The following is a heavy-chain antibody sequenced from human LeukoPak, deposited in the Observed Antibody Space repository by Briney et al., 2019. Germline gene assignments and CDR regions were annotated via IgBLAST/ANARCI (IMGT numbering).Heavy chain of an antibody. D-gene: IGHD3-10*01. J-gene: IGHJ4*02. CDR1: GFTLSSYG. CDR3: AKDWVVRGVISY. Sequence: GSLRLSCAASGFTLSSYGMHWVRQPQGEGLEWVAVISHDGSKKYSAESVKGRFTISRDNSKNTLYLQMNSLRAEDTAVYYCAKDWVVRGVISYWGQGTLVTVSS. CDR2: ISHDGSKK. V-gene: IGHV3-30*18.